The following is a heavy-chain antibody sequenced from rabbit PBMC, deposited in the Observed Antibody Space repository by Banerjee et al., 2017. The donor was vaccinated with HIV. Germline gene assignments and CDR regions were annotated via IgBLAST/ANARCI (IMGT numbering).Heavy chain of an antibody. CDR2: IATGSGSI. D-gene: IGHD7-1*01. CDR1: GFYLSSRYW. J-gene: IGHJ4*01. Sequence: QEQLEESGGDLVKPEGSLTLTCTASGFYLSSRYWICWVRQAPGKGLEWIACIATGSGSINYASWAKGRFTISKTSSTTVTLQMTSLTAADTATYFCAREGYGVGTGDHDLWGPGTLVTVS. CDR3: AREGYGVGTGDHDL. V-gene: IGHV1S45*01.